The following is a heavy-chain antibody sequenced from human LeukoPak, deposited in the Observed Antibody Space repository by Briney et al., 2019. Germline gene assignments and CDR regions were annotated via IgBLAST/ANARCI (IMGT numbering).Heavy chain of an antibody. V-gene: IGHV4-59*01. D-gene: IGHD5-18*01. CDR2: IYYSGST. Sequence: SETLSLTCTVSGGSISSYYWSWIPQPTGKGLEWIGYIYYSGSTNYNPSLKSRVTISVDTSKNQFSLKLSSVTAADTAGYYCARDKWIQLYGRYFDLWGRGTLVTVSS. J-gene: IGHJ2*01. CDR3: ARDKWIQLYGRYFDL. CDR1: GGSISSYY.